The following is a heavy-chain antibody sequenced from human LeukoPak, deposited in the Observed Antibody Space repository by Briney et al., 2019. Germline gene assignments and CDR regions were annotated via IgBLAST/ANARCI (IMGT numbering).Heavy chain of an antibody. Sequence: SETLSLTCSVSGGSISSYYWNWIRQPPGKGLEWIGSISYSGSTNYNPSLESRVTISVDTSKNQISLKLSSVTAADTAVYYCAREGPLSAFDIWGQGTMVTVSS. CDR1: GGSISSYY. V-gene: IGHV4-59*12. D-gene: IGHD4/OR15-4a*01. CDR3: AREGPLSAFDI. CDR2: ISYSGST. J-gene: IGHJ3*02.